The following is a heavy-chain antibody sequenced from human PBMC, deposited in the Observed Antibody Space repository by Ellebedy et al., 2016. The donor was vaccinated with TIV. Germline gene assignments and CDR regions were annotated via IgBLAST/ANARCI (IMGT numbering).Heavy chain of an antibody. CDR1: GGSISSSSYY. CDR2: IYYSGST. CDR3: ARARGYSSSWYPFDY. Sequence: SETLSLXXTVSGGSISSSSYYWGWIRQPPGKGLEWIGSIYYSGSTYYNPSLKSRVTISVDTSKNQFSLKLSSVTAADTAVYYCARARGYSSSWYPFDYWGQGTLVTVSS. J-gene: IGHJ4*02. D-gene: IGHD6-13*01. V-gene: IGHV4-39*01.